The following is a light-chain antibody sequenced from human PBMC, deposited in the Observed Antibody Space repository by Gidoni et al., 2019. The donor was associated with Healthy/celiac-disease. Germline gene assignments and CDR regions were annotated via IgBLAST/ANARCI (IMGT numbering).Light chain of an antibody. Sequence: DIQMTQSPSSLSASVGDRVTITCRASQSISSYLNRYQQKPGNAPKLLIYAASSLQSGVPSRFSGSGSGTDFTLTISSLQPEDYATYYCQQSYSTPFTFGPGTKVDIK. CDR1: QSISSY. V-gene: IGKV1-39*01. CDR3: QQSYSTPFT. CDR2: AAS. J-gene: IGKJ3*01.